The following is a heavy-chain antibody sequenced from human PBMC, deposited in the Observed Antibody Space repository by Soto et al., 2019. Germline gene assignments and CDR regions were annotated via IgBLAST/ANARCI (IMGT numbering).Heavy chain of an antibody. J-gene: IGHJ4*02. Sequence: GGSLRLSCAASGFTFSDYYMSWIRQAPGKGLEWVSYISSSSSYTNYADSVKGRFTISRDNAKNSLYLQMNSLRAEDTAVYYCARVYSSSSGRAIDYWGQGTLVTVSS. V-gene: IGHV3-11*06. D-gene: IGHD6-6*01. CDR3: ARVYSSSSGRAIDY. CDR2: ISSSSSYT. CDR1: GFTFSDYY.